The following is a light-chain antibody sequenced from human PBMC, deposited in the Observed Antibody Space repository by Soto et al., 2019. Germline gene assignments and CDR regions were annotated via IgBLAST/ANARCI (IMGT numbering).Light chain of an antibody. CDR1: SSDVGGYNY. Sequence: QSVLTQPASVSGSPGQSITISCTGTSSDVGGYNYVSWYQQHPGTAPKLMIYEVSNRPSGVSNRFSGSKSGNTASLTISGLQAEDEADYYCSSYGGRDNLMFGGGTQLTVL. V-gene: IGLV2-14*01. CDR3: SSYGGRDNLM. CDR2: EVS. J-gene: IGLJ3*02.